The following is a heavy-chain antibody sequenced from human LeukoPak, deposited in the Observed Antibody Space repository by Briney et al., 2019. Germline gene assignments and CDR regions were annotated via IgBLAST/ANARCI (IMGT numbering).Heavy chain of an antibody. V-gene: IGHV3-74*01. D-gene: IGHD5-18*01. J-gene: IGHJ6*02. Sequence: GGSLRLSCAASGFTFTTYWMHWVRQAPGRGLVWVSHINSDGSITSYADSVKGRFTISRDNAKNTLYLQMNSLRAEDTAVYYCARDAVDTANAVWGQGTTVTVSS. CDR2: INSDGSIT. CDR1: GFTFTTYW. CDR3: ARDAVDTANAV.